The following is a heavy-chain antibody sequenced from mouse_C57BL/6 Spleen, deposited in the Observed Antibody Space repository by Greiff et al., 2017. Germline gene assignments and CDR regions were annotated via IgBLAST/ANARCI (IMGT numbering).Heavy chain of an antibody. J-gene: IGHJ2*01. D-gene: IGHD1-1*01. Sequence: EVKVVESGGGLVKPGGSLKLSCAASGFTFSSYTMSWVRQTPEKRLEWVATISGGGGNTYYPDSVKGRFTISRDNAKNTLYLQMSSLRSEDTALYYCARHPLYYGSSYNYWGQGTTLTVSS. CDR1: GFTFSSYT. CDR2: ISGGGGNT. V-gene: IGHV5-9*01. CDR3: ARHPLYYGSSYNY.